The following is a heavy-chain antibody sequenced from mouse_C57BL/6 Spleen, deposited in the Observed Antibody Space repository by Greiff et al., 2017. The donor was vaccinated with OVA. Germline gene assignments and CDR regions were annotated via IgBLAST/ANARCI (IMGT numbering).Heavy chain of an antibody. V-gene: IGHV1-26*01. CDR3: ARCEESGRAMDY. CDR2: INPNNGGT. D-gene: IGHD1-3*01. Sequence: EVQVVESGPELVKPGASVKISCKASGYTFTDYYMNWVKQSHGKSLEWIGDINPNNGGTSYNQKFKGKATLTVDKSSSTAYMELRSLTSEDSAVYYCARCEESGRAMDYWGQGTSVTVSS. J-gene: IGHJ4*01. CDR1: GYTFTDYY.